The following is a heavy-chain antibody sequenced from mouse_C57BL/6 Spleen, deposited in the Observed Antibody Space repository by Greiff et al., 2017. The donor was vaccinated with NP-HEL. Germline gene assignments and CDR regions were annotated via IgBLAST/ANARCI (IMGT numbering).Heavy chain of an antibody. V-gene: IGHV5-17*01. CDR1: GFTFSDYG. CDR2: ISSGSSTI. D-gene: IGHD1-1*01. CDR3: ARPITTVVASAWFAY. Sequence: DVQLQESGGGLVKPGGSLKLSCAASGFTFSDYGMHWVRQAPEKGLEWVAYISSGSSTIYYADTVKGRFTISRDNAKNTLFLQMTSLRSEDTAMYYCARPITTVVASAWFAYWGQGTLVTVSA. J-gene: IGHJ3*01.